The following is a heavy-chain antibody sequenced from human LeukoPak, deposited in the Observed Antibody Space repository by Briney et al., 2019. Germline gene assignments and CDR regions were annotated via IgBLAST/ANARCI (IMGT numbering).Heavy chain of an antibody. D-gene: IGHD2-15*01. CDR1: GFTFSSYG. CDR2: MWYDGSNK. J-gene: IGHJ3*02. V-gene: IGHV3-33*01. CDR3: ARDRRPYCSGGSCLAFDI. Sequence: GGSLRLSCAASGFTFSSYGMHWVRQAPGKGLEWVAVMWYDGSNKYYADSVKGRFTISRDNSKNTLYLQMNSLRAEDTAVYYCARDRRPYCSGGSCLAFDIWGQGTMVTVSS.